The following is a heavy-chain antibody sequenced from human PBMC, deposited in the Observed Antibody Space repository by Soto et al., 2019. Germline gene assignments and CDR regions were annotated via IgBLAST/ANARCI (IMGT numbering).Heavy chain of an antibody. CDR3: AKARYCSSTSCFYFDY. D-gene: IGHD2-2*01. CDR2: ISWNSGSI. J-gene: IGHJ4*02. V-gene: IGHV3-9*01. CDR1: GFTFDDYA. Sequence: PGGSLRLSCEASGFTFDDYAMHWVRQAPGKGLEWVSGISWNSGSIGYADSVKGRFTISRDNAKNSLYLQMNSLRAEDTALYYCAKARYCSSTSCFYFDYWVQGTLVTVSS.